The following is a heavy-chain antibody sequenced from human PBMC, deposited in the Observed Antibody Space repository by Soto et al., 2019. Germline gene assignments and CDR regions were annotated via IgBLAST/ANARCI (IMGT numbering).Heavy chain of an antibody. V-gene: IGHV3-23*01. Sequence: GGSLRLSCAASGFIFSDYAMTWVRPTPGKGLEWVSAITSSGSSTYFADSLKGRITISRDNSKNTLSLQMDSLRVEDTAIYYCAKGVEGYVVSSFDSWGQGALVTVAS. CDR2: ITSSGSST. D-gene: IGHD5-12*01. J-gene: IGHJ4*02. CDR1: GFIFSDYA. CDR3: AKGVEGYVVSSFDS.